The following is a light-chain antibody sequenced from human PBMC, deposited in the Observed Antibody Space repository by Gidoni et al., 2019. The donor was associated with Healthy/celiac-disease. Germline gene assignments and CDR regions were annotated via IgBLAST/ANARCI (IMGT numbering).Light chain of an antibody. CDR3: HQSSSIPWT. CDR1: QSISSS. CDR2: YAS. J-gene: IGKJ1*01. V-gene: IGKV6-21*02. Sequence: EIVLTPSPDLQSVTAKDKVTITCRASQSISSSLHWYQQQPDQSPKPLIKYASQTSSGVTSGFSSSRSGRDFTTPINSLEAEDDATYYCHQSSSIPWTFGQGTKVEIK.